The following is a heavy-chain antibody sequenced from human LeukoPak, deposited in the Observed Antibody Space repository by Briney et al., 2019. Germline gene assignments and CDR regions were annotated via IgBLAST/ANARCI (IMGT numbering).Heavy chain of an antibody. Sequence: GGSLRLSSAASGFTFSSYAMSWLPQAPGKGLEWVSGISNSGGGTDYADSVRGRFTISRDNSKNTLFLQMNSLRAEATAVYYGAKAGCSSNTCYDAFDIWGQGTLVTVSS. D-gene: IGHD2-2*01. CDR1: GFTFSSYA. J-gene: IGHJ3*02. CDR2: ISNSGGGT. V-gene: IGHV3-23*01. CDR3: AKAGCSSNTCYDAFDI.